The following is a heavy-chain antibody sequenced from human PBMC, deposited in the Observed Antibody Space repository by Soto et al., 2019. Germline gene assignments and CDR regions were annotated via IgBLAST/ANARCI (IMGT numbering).Heavy chain of an antibody. J-gene: IGHJ4*02. CDR2: ISWSSNVI. D-gene: IGHD6-19*01. CDR1: GFEFEDYA. V-gene: IGHV3-9*01. CDR3: AKGPYSSGSYWDH. Sequence: GGSLRLSCTASGFEFEDYAMHWVRQVPGRGLEWVSGISWSSNVIDYAESVKGRFIIARDNAKNSLYLQMNGLRPDGTAVYYCAKGPYSSGSYWDHWGQGALVTVSS.